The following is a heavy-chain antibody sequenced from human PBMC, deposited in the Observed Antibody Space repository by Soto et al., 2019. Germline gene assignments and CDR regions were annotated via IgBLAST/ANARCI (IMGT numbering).Heavy chain of an antibody. V-gene: IGHV3-23*01. J-gene: IGHJ4*02. CDR2: ISGSGAFT. CDR1: GFTFTSYA. CDR3: AKPLAYCSGGSCLLFDY. Sequence: VQLWESGGGLVQPGGSLRLSCAASGFTFTSYAMSWVRQAPGKGLEWVSAISGSGAFTYYADSVKGRFTISRDISKNTLYLQMNSLRAEDTAVYYCAKPLAYCSGGSCLLFDYWGQGTLVTVSS. D-gene: IGHD2-15*01.